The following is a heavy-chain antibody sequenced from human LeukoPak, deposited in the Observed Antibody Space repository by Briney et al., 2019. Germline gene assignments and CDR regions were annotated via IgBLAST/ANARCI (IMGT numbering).Heavy chain of an antibody. CDR2: ISNRGGST. CDR3: AKEWALVTLFN. CDR1: GFTFSSYG. D-gene: IGHD1-26*01. Sequence: PGGSLRLSCAASGFTFSSYGMSWVRQAPGKGLEWVSGISNRGGSTYYADSVKGRFTISRDISKNTLNLQMHGLRAEDTAIYYCAKEWALVTLFNWGQGTLVTVSS. V-gene: IGHV3-23*01. J-gene: IGHJ4*02.